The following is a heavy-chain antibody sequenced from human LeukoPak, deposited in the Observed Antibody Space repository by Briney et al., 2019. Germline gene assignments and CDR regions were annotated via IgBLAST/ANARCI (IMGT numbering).Heavy chain of an antibody. J-gene: IGHJ3*02. CDR3: ARELYYYDSYDAFDI. V-gene: IGHV3-74*01. Sequence: PGGSLRLSCAASGFTFSSYWMHWVRQAPGQGLVWVSRINSDGSSTSYADSVKGRFTISRDNAKNTLYLQMNSLKAEDTAVYYCARELYYYDSYDAFDIWGQGTMVTVSS. CDR2: INSDGSST. CDR1: GFTFSSYW. D-gene: IGHD3-22*01.